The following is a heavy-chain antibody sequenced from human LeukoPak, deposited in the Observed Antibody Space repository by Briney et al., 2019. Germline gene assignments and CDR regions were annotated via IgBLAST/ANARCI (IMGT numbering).Heavy chain of an antibody. CDR3: VRDNYSYRLDV. CDR2: IGGTGGNI. CDR1: GLSFSNYA. J-gene: IGHJ4*02. D-gene: IGHD2-21*01. Sequence: GGSLRLSCAVSGLSFSNYAMYWVRQAPGKGLEWVSAIGGTGGNIFYTDSVKGRFTISRDNSKNTLYLHMNSLRAEDTAIYYCVRDNYSYRLDVWGQGTLVTVSS. V-gene: IGHV3-23*01.